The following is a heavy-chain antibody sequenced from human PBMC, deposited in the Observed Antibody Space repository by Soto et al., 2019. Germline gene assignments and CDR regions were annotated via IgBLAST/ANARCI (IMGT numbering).Heavy chain of an antibody. D-gene: IGHD3-10*01. Sequence: QVQLQESGPGLVKASQTLSLTCNVSGGSISSGGYYWTWIRQHPGKGLERIGNMHHCGSTFYNPSLKIRVSISVDTSKNQFSLKLSSVTAADTAVYFCVRGVLSWGQGTLVTVSS. V-gene: IGHV4-31*03. CDR1: GGSISSGGYY. CDR2: MHHCGST. CDR3: VRGVLS. J-gene: IGHJ1*01.